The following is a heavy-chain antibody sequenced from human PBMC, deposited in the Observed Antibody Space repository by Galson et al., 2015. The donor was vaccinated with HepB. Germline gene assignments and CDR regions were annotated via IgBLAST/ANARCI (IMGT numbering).Heavy chain of an antibody. D-gene: IGHD6-13*01. CDR3: ARVGYSSSWSDYYYYYGMDV. J-gene: IGHJ6*02. Sequence: SVKVSCKVSGYTLTELSMHWVRQAPGKGLEWMGGFDPEDGETIYAQKFQGRVTMTEDTSTDTAYMELSSLRSEDTAVYYCARVGYSSSWSDYYYYYGMDVWGQGTTVTVSS. CDR2: FDPEDGET. CDR1: GYTLTELS. V-gene: IGHV1-24*01.